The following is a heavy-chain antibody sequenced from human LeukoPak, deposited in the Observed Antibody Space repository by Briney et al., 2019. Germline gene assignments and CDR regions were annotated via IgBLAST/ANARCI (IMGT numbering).Heavy chain of an antibody. CDR2: IHYSGST. V-gene: IGHV4-59*01. J-gene: IGHJ4*02. D-gene: IGHD3-10*01. Sequence: SETLSLTCTVSGDSISGSYWNWIRQPPGKGLEWIGYIHYSGSTKSNPSLRGRVAMSADTSNNEISLTLSSVTAADTAVYYCARRWFGENFFDIWGQGTLVTVSS. CDR1: GDSISGSY. CDR3: ARRWFGENFFDI.